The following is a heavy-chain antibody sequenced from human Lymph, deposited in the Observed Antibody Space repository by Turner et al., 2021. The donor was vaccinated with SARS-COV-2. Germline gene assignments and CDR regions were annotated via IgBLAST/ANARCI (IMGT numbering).Heavy chain of an antibody. J-gene: IGHJ5*02. Sequence: QVQLVQSGAEVKKSGSSVKVSCKASGGTFSSYAITWVRQAPGHGLEWMGGIIPILAISKYAQKFQGRVTITADKSTCTAYMELSILRSEDTAVYYCARDSPYCSSTSCYDPWGQGTLVTVSS. D-gene: IGHD2-2*01. CDR2: IIPILAIS. CDR1: GGTFSSYA. CDR3: ARDSPYCSSTSCYDP. V-gene: IGHV1-69*10.